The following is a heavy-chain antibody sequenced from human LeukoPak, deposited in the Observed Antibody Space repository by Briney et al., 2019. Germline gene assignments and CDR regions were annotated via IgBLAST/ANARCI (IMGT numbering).Heavy chain of an antibody. V-gene: IGHV1-2*02. CDR3: ASYPRHSSPHPFDY. J-gene: IGHJ4*02. Sequence: ASVKVSCKASGYTFTGYYMHWVRQAPGQGLEWMGWINPNTGETNSAQKFQGRVTMTRDTTINTAYMELTRLTSDDTAVYYCASYPRHSSPHPFDYWGQGTLVTVSS. CDR2: INPNTGET. D-gene: IGHD2-2*01. CDR1: GYTFTGYY.